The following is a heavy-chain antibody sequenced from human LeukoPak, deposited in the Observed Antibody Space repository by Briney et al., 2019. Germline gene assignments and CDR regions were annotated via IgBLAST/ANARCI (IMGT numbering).Heavy chain of an antibody. V-gene: IGHV3-9*01. CDR2: ISWNSGSI. CDR3: AKDNRRHYTSGPNPDSLH. D-gene: IGHD6-19*01. J-gene: IGHJ4*02. Sequence: GGSLRLSCAGSGFIFNNYAMHWVRQPPGKGLGWVSGISWNSGSIDYADSVKGRFTISRDNAKNSLYLQMNSLRVEDTAFYYCAKDNRRHYTSGPNPDSLHWGQGALVTVSS. CDR1: GFIFNNYA.